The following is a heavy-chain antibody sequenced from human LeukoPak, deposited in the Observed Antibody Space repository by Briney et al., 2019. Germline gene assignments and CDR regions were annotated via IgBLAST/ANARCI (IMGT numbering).Heavy chain of an antibody. D-gene: IGHD2-2*01. CDR3: ARGYCSSTSCYDARP. Sequence: ASVKVSCKASGYTFTSYDINWVRQATGQGLEWMGWMNPNSGNTGYAQKFQGRVTMTRNTSISTAYMELSSLRSEDTAVYYCARGYCSSTSCYDARPWGQGTLVTVPS. J-gene: IGHJ5*02. CDR2: MNPNSGNT. V-gene: IGHV1-8*01. CDR1: GYTFTSYD.